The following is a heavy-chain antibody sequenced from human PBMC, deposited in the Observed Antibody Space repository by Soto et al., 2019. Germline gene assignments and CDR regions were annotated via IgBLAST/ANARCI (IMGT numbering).Heavy chain of an antibody. CDR2: INPNSGGT. CDR3: AREHYCSGGRCYSYGMDV. CDR1: GYTFTGYY. J-gene: IGHJ6*02. V-gene: IGHV1-2*04. Sequence: ASVKVSCKASGYTFTGYYMHWVRQAPGQGLEWMGWINPNSGGTNYAQKFQGWVTMTRDTSISTAYMELSRLRSDDTAVYYCAREHYCSGGRCYSYGMDVWGQGTTVTVSS. D-gene: IGHD2-15*01.